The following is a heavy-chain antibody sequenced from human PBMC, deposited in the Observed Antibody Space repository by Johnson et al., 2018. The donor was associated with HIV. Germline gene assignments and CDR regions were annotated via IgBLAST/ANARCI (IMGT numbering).Heavy chain of an antibody. Sequence: DVQVVESGGGLVQPGRSLRLSCAASGFTFDDYAMHWVRQAPGKGLEWVSGISWTSGSIGYADSVKGRFTISRDNAKNSLYLQMNSLRAEDTALYYCAKVHSSGAFDIWGQGTMVTVSS. CDR3: AKVHSSGAFDI. D-gene: IGHD6-19*01. CDR1: GFTFDDYA. J-gene: IGHJ3*02. V-gene: IGHV3-9*01. CDR2: ISWTSGSI.